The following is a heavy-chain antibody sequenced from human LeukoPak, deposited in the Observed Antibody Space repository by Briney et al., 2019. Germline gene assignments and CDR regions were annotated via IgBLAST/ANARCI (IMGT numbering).Heavy chain of an antibody. CDR3: ARARVSGYYYYYYMDV. D-gene: IGHD6-6*01. CDR2: IYYSGST. V-gene: IGHV4-39*01. J-gene: IGHJ6*03. CDR1: GGSISSSSYY. Sequence: SETLSLTCTVSGGSISSSSYYWGWIRQPPGKGLEWIGSIYYSGSTYYNPSLKSRVTISVDTSKNQFSLKLSSVTAADTAVYYCARARVSGYYYYYYMDVWGKGTTVTVSS.